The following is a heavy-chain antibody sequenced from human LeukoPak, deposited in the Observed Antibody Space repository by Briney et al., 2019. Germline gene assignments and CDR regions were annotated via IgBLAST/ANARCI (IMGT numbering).Heavy chain of an antibody. CDR3: AREFRGVISYFDY. J-gene: IGHJ4*02. D-gene: IGHD3-10*01. CDR2: ISNSSSTI. Sequence: PGGSLRLSCAASGFTFSSYSMNWVRQAPGKGLEWVSYISNSSSTIYYADSVKGRFTISRDNAKNSLYLQMNSLRAEDTAVYYCAREFRGVISYFDYWGQGTLVTVSS. V-gene: IGHV3-48*01. CDR1: GFTFSSYS.